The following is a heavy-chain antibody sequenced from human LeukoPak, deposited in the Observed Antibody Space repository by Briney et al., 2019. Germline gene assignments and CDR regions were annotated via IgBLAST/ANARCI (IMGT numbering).Heavy chain of an antibody. V-gene: IGHV4-4*07. J-gene: IGHJ4*02. D-gene: IGHD3-10*01. CDR2: VYTSGTT. Sequence: PSETLSLTCTVSGGSISGYFWTWIRQPAGKELEWIGRVYTSGTTYYNPSLESRVTISLDTFNNQFSLRVTYVTAADTAVYYCARAVNYYGSGSNCFDYWGQGTLVTVSS. CDR1: GGSISGYF. CDR3: ARAVNYYGSGSNCFDY.